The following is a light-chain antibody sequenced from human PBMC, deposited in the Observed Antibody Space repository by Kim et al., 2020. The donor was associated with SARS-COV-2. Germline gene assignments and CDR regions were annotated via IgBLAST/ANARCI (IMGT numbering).Light chain of an antibody. J-gene: IGKJ2*01. CDR1: QSVSSSN. CDR2: GAS. Sequence: LCPGERATLSCRASQSVSSSNVAWYQQKPGQAPRLLIYGASSRATGIPDRFSGSGSGTDFTLTISRLEPEDFAVYYCQQYGSSEYTFGQGTKLEI. CDR3: QQYGSSEYT. V-gene: IGKV3-20*01.